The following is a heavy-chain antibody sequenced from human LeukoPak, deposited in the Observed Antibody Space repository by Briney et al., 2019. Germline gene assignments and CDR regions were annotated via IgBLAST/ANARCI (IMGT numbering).Heavy chain of an antibody. CDR2: INTNTGNP. J-gene: IGHJ3*02. Sequence: GASVKVSCKASGYTFTSYAMNWVRQAPGQGLEWMGWINTNTGNPTYAQGFTERFVFSLDTSVSTAYLQISGLKAEDTAVYYCAREVVVTAIPAGGDAFDTWGQGTMVTVSS. CDR3: AREVVVTAIPAGGDAFDT. CDR1: GYTFTSYA. D-gene: IGHD2-21*02. V-gene: IGHV7-4-1*02.